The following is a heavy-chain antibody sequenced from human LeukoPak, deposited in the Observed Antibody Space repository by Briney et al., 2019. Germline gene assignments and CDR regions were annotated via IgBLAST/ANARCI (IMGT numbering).Heavy chain of an antibody. CDR2: IYYSGST. V-gene: IGHV4-59*01. Sequence: SETLSLTCTVSGGSISSYYWSWIRQPPGKGLEWIGYIYYSGSTNYNPSLKSRVTISVDTSKNQFSLKLSSVTAADTAVYYCARDLGGYSGYDPGAFDIWGQGTMVTVSS. D-gene: IGHD5-12*01. CDR1: GGSISSYY. CDR3: ARDLGGYSGYDPGAFDI. J-gene: IGHJ3*02.